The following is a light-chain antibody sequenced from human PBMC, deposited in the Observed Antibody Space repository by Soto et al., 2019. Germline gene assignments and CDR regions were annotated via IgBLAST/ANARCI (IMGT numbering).Light chain of an antibody. Sequence: DIQMTQSPSTLSASVGDRVTITCRASKSISSWLAWYQQKPGKAPKLLIYKASSLESGVPSRFSGSGSGTEFTLTISSLQPDDFATYYCKQYNSYRTFGQGTKVEIK. V-gene: IGKV1-5*03. CDR1: KSISSW. CDR3: KQYNSYRT. CDR2: KAS. J-gene: IGKJ1*01.